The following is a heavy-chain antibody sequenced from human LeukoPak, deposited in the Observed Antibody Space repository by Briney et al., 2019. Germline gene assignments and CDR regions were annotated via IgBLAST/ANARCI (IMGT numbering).Heavy chain of an antibody. CDR2: INHSGST. D-gene: IGHD6-6*01. Sequence: SETLSLTCTVSGGSISSYYWSWIRQPPGKGLEWIGEINHSGSTNYNPSLKSRVTISVDTSKNQFSLKLSSVTAADTAVYYCARQARYSSSYWXXGTLVTVSS. CDR1: GGSISSYY. V-gene: IGHV4-34*01. J-gene: IGHJ4*01. CDR3: ARQARYSSSY.